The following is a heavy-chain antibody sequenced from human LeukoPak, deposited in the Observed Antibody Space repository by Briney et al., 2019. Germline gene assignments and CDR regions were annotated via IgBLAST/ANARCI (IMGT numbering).Heavy chain of an antibody. V-gene: IGHV1-2*02. CDR1: GYTFTGYY. CDR3: ARIVVVSSTLRFDAFDI. Sequence: ASVKVSCKASGYTFTGYYIHWVQQAPGQGLEWMGWINPNSGGTNFAQKFQGRVTMTRDTSLSTAYMELSRLRSDDTAVYYCARIVVVSSTLRFDAFDIWGQGTMVTVSS. D-gene: IGHD2-15*01. J-gene: IGHJ3*02. CDR2: INPNSGGT.